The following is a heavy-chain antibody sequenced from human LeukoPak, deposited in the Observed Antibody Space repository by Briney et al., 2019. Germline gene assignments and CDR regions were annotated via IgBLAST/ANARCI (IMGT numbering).Heavy chain of an antibody. V-gene: IGHV1-3*01. CDR3: ATMVEATITGAPDY. CDR1: GYTFTSYA. D-gene: IGHD5-12*01. CDR2: INAGNGNT. Sequence: ASVKVSCKASGYTFTSYAMHWVRQAPGQRLEWMGWINAGNGNTKYSQKFRGRVTITRDTSASTAYMELSSLRSEDTAVYYCATMVEATITGAPDYWGQGTLVTVSS. J-gene: IGHJ4*02.